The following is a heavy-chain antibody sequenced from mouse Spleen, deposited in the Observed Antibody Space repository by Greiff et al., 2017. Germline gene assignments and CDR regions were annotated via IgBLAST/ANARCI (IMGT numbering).Heavy chain of an antibody. CDR2: IYPGGGYT. D-gene: IGHD1-1*01. V-gene: IGHV1-63*02. CDR1: GYTFTNYW. CDR3: ARGDYYGSSLDY. J-gene: IGHJ2*01. Sequence: VQLVESGAELVRPGTSVKMSCKAAGYTFTNYWIGWVKQRPGHGLEWIGDIYPGGGYTNYNEKFKGKATLTADTSSSTAYMQLSSLTSEDSAVYYCARGDYYGSSLDYWGQGTTLTVSS.